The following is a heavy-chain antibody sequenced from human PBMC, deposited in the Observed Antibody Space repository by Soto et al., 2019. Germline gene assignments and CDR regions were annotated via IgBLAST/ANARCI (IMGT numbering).Heavy chain of an antibody. CDR1: GGTFSSYA. J-gene: IGHJ5*02. D-gene: IGHD3-3*01. CDR3: ARADITIFGVLIIGWFDP. Sequence: SVKVSCKASGGTFSSYAISWVRQAPGQGLEWMGGIIPIFGTANYAQKFQGRVTITADESTSTAYMELSSLRYEDTAVYYCARADITIFGVLIIGWFDPWGQGTLVTVSS. V-gene: IGHV1-69*01. CDR2: IIPIFGTA.